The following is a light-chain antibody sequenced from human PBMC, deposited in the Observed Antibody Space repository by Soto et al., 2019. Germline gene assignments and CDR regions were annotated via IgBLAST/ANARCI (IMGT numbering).Light chain of an antibody. CDR2: EVS. CDR1: SSDVGGYNY. CDR3: SSYTSSSTYV. V-gene: IGLV2-14*01. Sequence: QSALTQPASVSGSPGQSITIYCTGTSSDVGGYNYVSWYQQHPGKAPKLMIYEVSNRPSGVSNRCSGSKSGNTASLTISGLQAEDEADYYCSSYTSSSTYVFGTGTKVTVL. J-gene: IGLJ1*01.